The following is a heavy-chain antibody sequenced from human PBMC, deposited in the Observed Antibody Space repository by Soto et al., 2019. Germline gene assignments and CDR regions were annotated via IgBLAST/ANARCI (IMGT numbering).Heavy chain of an antibody. CDR1: GFTFSSYA. D-gene: IGHD2-8*01. CDR3: AREYEGDYFDY. V-gene: IGHV3-30-3*01. Sequence: QVQLVESVGGVVQHGRSLRLSCAASGFTFSSYAMHWVRQAPGTGLEWVAVISYDGSNKYYADSVKGRFTISRDNSKNTLYLQMNSLRAEDTAVYYCAREYEGDYFDYWGQGTLVTVSS. CDR2: ISYDGSNK. J-gene: IGHJ4*02.